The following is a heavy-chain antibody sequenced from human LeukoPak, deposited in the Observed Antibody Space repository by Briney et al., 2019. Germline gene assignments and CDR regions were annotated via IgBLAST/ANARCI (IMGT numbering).Heavy chain of an antibody. CDR3: AREDYSSGSFSFGI. CDR2: INAGTGET. CDR1: GYTFTSSG. J-gene: IGHJ4*02. D-gene: IGHD6-19*01. V-gene: IGHV1-3*01. Sequence: ASVKVSCKASGYTFTSSGMHWVRQAPGQRLEWMGWINAGTGETKYSQKLQGRVTMTRDTSASAAYMDLSSLTSEDTAMYYCAREDYSSGSFSFGIWGQGTLVIVSS.